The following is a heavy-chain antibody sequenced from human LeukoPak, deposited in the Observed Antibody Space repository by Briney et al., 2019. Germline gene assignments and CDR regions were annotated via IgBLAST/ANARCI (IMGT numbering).Heavy chain of an antibody. V-gene: IGHV3-7*04. Sequence: GGSLRLSCAASRFTFSNYWMNWVRQAPGKGLEWVANIKQDASEKYYVDSVRGRFTISRDNAKNSLYLQMDSLRGEDTAVYFCARGVAALMDVWGEGTTVTVSS. CDR3: ARGVAALMDV. CDR2: IKQDASEK. D-gene: IGHD6-6*01. J-gene: IGHJ6*03. CDR1: RFTFSNYW.